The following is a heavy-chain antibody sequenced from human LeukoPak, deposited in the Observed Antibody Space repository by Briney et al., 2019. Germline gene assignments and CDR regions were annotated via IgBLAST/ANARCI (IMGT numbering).Heavy chain of an antibody. Sequence: SSETLSLTCTVSGGSISNYYWNWIRQPPGKGLEWIGYIYYTGNTNYNPSLKSRVTISVDTSKNQFSLKLSSVTAADTAVYYCASLHPLTTYWGQGTLVAVSS. CDR2: IYYTGNT. V-gene: IGHV4-59*01. CDR3: ASLHPLTTY. J-gene: IGHJ4*02. CDR1: GGSISNYY. D-gene: IGHD4-11*01.